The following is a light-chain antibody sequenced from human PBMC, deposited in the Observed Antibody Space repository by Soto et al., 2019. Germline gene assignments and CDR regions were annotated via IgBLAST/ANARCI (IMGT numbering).Light chain of an antibody. CDR3: LQFTHSPLT. Sequence: DVVMTQSPLSLPVTLGQPASISCRSSQSLVHSDGNTYLNWFQQRPGQSPRRLIDKVSNLDSGVPDRFSGSVSVTDFTLNISMVEAEDFGVYYCLQFTHSPLTFGQGPKVQIK. CDR2: KVS. CDR1: QSLVHSDGNTY. J-gene: IGKJ1*01. V-gene: IGKV2-30*02.